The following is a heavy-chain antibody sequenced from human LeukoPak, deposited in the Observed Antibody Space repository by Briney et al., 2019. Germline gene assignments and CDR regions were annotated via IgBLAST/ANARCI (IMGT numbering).Heavy chain of an antibody. V-gene: IGHV1-18*01. Sequence: SSVKVSCKASGYTFTSYGISWVRQAPGQGLEWMGWISDYNGKTNYAQKLQGRVTMTTDTSTSTADMELRSLRSDDTAVYYCARAGYIGIYDGFDIWGQGTMVTVSS. CDR2: ISDYNGKT. CDR3: ARAGYIGIYDGFDI. CDR1: GYTFTSYG. J-gene: IGHJ3*02. D-gene: IGHD1-26*01.